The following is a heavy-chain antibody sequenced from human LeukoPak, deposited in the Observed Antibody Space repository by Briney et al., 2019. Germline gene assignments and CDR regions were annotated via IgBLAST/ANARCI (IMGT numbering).Heavy chain of an antibody. D-gene: IGHD3-22*01. CDR2: ISDSGGNT. CDR3: AKETYYYDSSGYYYYFDS. CDR1: GFTFSTYA. V-gene: IGHV3-23*01. Sequence: PGGSLRLPCAASGFTFSTYAISWVRQAPGKGLEWVSAISDSGGNTYYADSVKGRFTIFRDDSKNTLFLQMNSLRADDTAVYYCAKETYYYDSSGYYYYFDSWGQGTLVTVSS. J-gene: IGHJ4*02.